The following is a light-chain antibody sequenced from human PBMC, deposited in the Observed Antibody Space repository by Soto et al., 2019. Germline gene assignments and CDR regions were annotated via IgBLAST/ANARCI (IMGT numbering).Light chain of an antibody. CDR2: AAS. CDR1: RGISSSY. V-gene: IGKV3-20*01. J-gene: IGKJ2*01. CDR3: QQYGASPPYT. Sequence: EIVLTQSPGTLSLSPGESTTLSCRASRGISSSYLAWYQQKPGQAPRLHIYAASTRATGIPDRFRGSGSATDFTLTISRLEPEDSAVYYCQQYGASPPYTFGQGTKLEIK.